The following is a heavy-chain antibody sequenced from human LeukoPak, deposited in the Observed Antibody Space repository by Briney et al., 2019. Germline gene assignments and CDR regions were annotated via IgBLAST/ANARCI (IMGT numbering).Heavy chain of an antibody. CDR2: IYSGGST. D-gene: IGHD6-19*01. CDR3: AKGGKYSSSFLDFDY. Sequence: PGGSLRLSCAASGFTVSSNYMSWVRQAPGKGLEWVSVIYSGGSTYYADSVKGRFTISRDNSKNTLYLQMNSLRAEDTAVYYCAKGGKYSSSFLDFDYWGQGTLVTVSS. J-gene: IGHJ4*02. V-gene: IGHV3-53*01. CDR1: GFTVSSNY.